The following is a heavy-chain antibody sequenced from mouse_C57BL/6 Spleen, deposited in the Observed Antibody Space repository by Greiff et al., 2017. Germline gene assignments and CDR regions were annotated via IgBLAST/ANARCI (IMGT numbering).Heavy chain of an antibody. CDR3: ARAGTGTNFDY. CDR1: GYSFTSYY. D-gene: IGHD4-1*01. CDR2: IYPGSGNT. V-gene: IGHV1-66*01. Sequence: VQLRQSGPELVKPGASVKISCKASGYSFTSYYIHWVKQRPGQGLEWIGWIYPGSGNTKYNEKFKGKATLTAGTSSSTAYMQLSSLTSEDSAVYYCARAGTGTNFDYWGQGTTLTVSS. J-gene: IGHJ2*01.